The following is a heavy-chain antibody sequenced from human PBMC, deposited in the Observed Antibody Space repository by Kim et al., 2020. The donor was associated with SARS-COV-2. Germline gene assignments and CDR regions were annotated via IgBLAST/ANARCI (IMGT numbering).Heavy chain of an antibody. Sequence: SVKVSCKASGGTFSSYAISWVRQAPGQGLEWMGGIIPIFGTANYAQKFQGRVTITADESTSTAYMELSSLRSEDTAVYYCARVASDILTGYYTSDAFDIWGQGTMVTVSS. CDR1: GGTFSSYA. V-gene: IGHV1-69*13. CDR2: IIPIFGTA. D-gene: IGHD3-9*01. J-gene: IGHJ3*02. CDR3: ARVASDILTGYYTSDAFDI.